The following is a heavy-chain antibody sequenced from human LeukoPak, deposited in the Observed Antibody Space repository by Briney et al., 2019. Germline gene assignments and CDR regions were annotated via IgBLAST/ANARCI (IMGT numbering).Heavy chain of an antibody. CDR2: IYYSGST. Sequence: PSETLSLTCTVSGGSISSSSYYWGWIRQPPGKGLEWIGSIYYSGSTYYNPSLKSRVTISVDTSKNQFSLKLSSVTAADTAVYYCARRQLAEHFDYWGQGTLVTVSS. CDR3: ARRQLAEHFDY. V-gene: IGHV4-39*01. CDR1: GGSISSSSYY. D-gene: IGHD1-14*01. J-gene: IGHJ4*02.